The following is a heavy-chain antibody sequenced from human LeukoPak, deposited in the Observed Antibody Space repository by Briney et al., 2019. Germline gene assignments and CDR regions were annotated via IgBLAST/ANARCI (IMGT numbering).Heavy chain of an antibody. Sequence: ASVKVSCKASGGTFSSYAISWVRQAPGQGLEWMGRIIPVFGTANYAQKFQGRVTITTDESTSTAYMELSSLRSEDTAVYYCARDYGIVGATPPLASDICGQGTMVTVSS. D-gene: IGHD1-26*01. V-gene: IGHV1-69*05. J-gene: IGHJ3*02. CDR1: GGTFSSYA. CDR2: IIPVFGTA. CDR3: ARDYGIVGATPPLASDI.